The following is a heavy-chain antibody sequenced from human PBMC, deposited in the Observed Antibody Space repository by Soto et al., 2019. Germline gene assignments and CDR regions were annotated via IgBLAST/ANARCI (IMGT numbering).Heavy chain of an antibody. D-gene: IGHD2-2*01. J-gene: IGHJ4*02. CDR1: GFTFSSYA. V-gene: IGHV3-23*01. CDR2: ISGNGGST. CDR3: AKDRGGYCTSTPCYWGGSFDY. Sequence: EVQLLESGGGLVQPGGSLRLSCAASGFTFSSYAMSWVRQAPGKGLEWVSSISGNGGSTYYADSVKGRFTISRDNSKNPLYLQMNSLRAQDTAIYYCAKDRGGYCTSTPCYWGGSFDYWGQGTLVTVSS.